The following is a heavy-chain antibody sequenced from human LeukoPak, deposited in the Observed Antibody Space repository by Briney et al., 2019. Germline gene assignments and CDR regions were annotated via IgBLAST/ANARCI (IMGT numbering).Heavy chain of an antibody. J-gene: IGHJ4*02. CDR3: AKGSLSGDYDFWSGYSPGYYFDY. CDR1: GFTFSSYA. Sequence: GGSLRLSCAASGFTFSSYAMSWVRQAPGKGLEWASAISGSGGSTYYADSVKGRFTISRDNSKNTLYLQMNSLRAEDTAVYYCAKGSLSGDYDFWSGYSPGYYFDYWGQGTLVTVSS. V-gene: IGHV3-23*01. D-gene: IGHD3-3*01. CDR2: ISGSGGST.